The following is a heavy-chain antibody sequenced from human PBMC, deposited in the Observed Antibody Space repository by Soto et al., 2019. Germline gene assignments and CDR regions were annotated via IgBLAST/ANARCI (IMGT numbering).Heavy chain of an antibody. V-gene: IGHV4-59*01. CDR2: IYYSGST. Sequence: PSETLSLTCTVSGASLSSYYSSWFLQAPGKGLEWIGNIYYSGSTNDNPSLKSRVAISVDTSKNQFSLKLSSVNAADTAVYYCARVPQYCSGGTCSRISDYWGQGTLVTVSS. CDR1: GASLSSYY. CDR3: ARVPQYCSGGTCSRISDY. D-gene: IGHD2-15*01. J-gene: IGHJ4*02.